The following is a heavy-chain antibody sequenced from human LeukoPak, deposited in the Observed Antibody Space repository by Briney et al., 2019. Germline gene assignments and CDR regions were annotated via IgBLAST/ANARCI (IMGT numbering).Heavy chain of an antibody. CDR2: ISSSGSTI. D-gene: IGHD3-10*01. J-gene: IGHJ4*02. CDR1: GFTFSDYY. CDR3: ARDFTMVRRRTGVIDY. V-gene: IGHV3-11*01. Sequence: PGGSLRLSCAASGFTFSDYYMSWIRQAPGKGLGWVSYISSSGSTIYYADSVKGRFTISRDNAKNSLYLQMNSLRAEDTAVYYCARDFTMVRRRTGVIDYWGQGTLVTVSS.